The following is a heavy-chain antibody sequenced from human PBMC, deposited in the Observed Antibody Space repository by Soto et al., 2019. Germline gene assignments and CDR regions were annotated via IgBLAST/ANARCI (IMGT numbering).Heavy chain of an antibody. J-gene: IGHJ4*02. Sequence: GGSLRLSCAASGFTFGSYWMSWVRQAPGKGLEWLATIKMDASEKKYVDSVKGRFTMSRDNAKNSLYLQMDSLRAEDTAVYYFASDSGYGSGEVVNHYLDYWAQRTQGIVS. V-gene: IGHV3-7*01. D-gene: IGHD3-10*01. CDR2: IKMDASEK. CDR3: ASDSGYGSGEVVNHYLDY. CDR1: GFTFGSYW.